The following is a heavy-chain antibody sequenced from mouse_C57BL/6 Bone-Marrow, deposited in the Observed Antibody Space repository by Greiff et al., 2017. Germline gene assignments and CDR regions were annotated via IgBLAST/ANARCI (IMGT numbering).Heavy chain of an antibody. CDR2: IYPRSGNT. Sequence: VKLMESGAELARPGASVKLSCKASGYTFTSYGISWVKQRTGQGLEWIGEIYPRSGNTYYNEKFKGKATLTADKSSSTAYMELRSLTSEDSAVYFCARAGYKYYFDYWGQGTTLTVSS. CDR3: ARAGYKYYFDY. CDR1: GYTFTSYG. D-gene: IGHD1-2*01. V-gene: IGHV1-81*01. J-gene: IGHJ2*01.